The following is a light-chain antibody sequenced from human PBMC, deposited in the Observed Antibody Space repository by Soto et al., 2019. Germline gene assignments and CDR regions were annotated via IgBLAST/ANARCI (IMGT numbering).Light chain of an antibody. CDR1: QGISNY. V-gene: IGKV1-27*01. J-gene: IGKJ4*01. Sequence: DIQMTQSPSSLSASVGDRVTIACRASQGISNYLAWYQQKPGKVPNLLIYAASTLQSGVPSRFSGSXYGTDLTLIISRLQPEDDETYYCQKYNSVPLTFRGGTKVDIK. CDR3: QKYNSVPLT. CDR2: AAS.